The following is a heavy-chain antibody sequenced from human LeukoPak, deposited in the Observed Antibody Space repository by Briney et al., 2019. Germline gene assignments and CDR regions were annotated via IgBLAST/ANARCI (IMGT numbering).Heavy chain of an antibody. CDR2: ISGSGGST. V-gene: IGHV3-23*01. J-gene: IGHJ4*02. CDR1: GFTFSSYT. CDR3: AKVPGRYCSGGSCPGFDY. D-gene: IGHD2-15*01. Sequence: GGSLRLSCAASGFTFSSYTMHWIRQAPGKGLEWVSAISGSGGSTYYADSVKGRFTISRDNSKNTLYLQMNSLRAEDTAVYYCAKVPGRYCSGGSCPGFDYWGQGTLVTVSS.